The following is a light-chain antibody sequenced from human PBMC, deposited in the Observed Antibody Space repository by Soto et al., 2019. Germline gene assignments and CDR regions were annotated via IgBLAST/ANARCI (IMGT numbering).Light chain of an antibody. CDR3: LQRAAWPWT. J-gene: IGKJ1*01. CDR1: QSIGNY. V-gene: IGKV3-11*01. Sequence: EIVLTQAPATLSLSPGERATLSCRASQSIGNYIAWYQQKPGQAPRLLVYDVFNRATGIPARFNGSGSGTDFTLTISSLEPEDFAVYYCLQRAAWPWTFGQGTKVEVK. CDR2: DVF.